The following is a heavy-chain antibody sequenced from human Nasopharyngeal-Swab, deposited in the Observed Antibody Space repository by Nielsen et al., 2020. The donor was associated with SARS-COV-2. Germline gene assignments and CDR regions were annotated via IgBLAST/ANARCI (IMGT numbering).Heavy chain of an antibody. CDR3: AKSLESTAMVFYYYGMDV. Sequence: GESLKISCAASGFTFSSYGMHWVRQAPGKGLEWVAVIWYDGSNKYYADSVKGRFTISRDNSKNTLYLQMNSLRAEDTAVYYCAKSLESTAMVFYYYGMDVWGQGTTVTVSS. V-gene: IGHV3-33*06. CDR1: GFTFSSYG. J-gene: IGHJ6*02. CDR2: IWYDGSNK. D-gene: IGHD5-18*01.